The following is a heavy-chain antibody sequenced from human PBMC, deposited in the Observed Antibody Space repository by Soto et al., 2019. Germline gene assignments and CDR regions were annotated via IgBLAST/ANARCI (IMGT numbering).Heavy chain of an antibody. Sequence: SETLSLTCTVSGGSTSSDNYWSWIRQPPGKGLEWIGHIYYSGNTDYNPSLKSRLAISIDTSKNQFSLKLSSVTAADTAVYFCAREGGESSNGLYYFDCWCQRSLVTVSS. CDR1: GGSTSSDNY. CDR3: AREGGESSNGLYYFDC. D-gene: IGHD2-8*01. V-gene: IGHV4-30-4*01. CDR2: IYYSGNT. J-gene: IGHJ4*02.